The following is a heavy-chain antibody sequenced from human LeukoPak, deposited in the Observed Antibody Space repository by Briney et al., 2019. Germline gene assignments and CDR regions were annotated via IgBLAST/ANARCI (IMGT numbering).Heavy chain of an antibody. D-gene: IGHD2-2*01. J-gene: IGHJ3*02. CDR1: GFTFSSYA. CDR2: ISYDGSNK. V-gene: IGHV3-30-3*01. Sequence: GGSLRLSCAASGFTFSSYAMHWVRQAPGKGLEWVGVISYDGSNKYYADSVKGRFTISRDNSKNTLYLQMNSLRAEDTTVYYCARDPHHPRYCSTTSCSNSGAFDIWGQGTMVTVSS. CDR3: ARDPHHPRYCSTTSCSNSGAFDI.